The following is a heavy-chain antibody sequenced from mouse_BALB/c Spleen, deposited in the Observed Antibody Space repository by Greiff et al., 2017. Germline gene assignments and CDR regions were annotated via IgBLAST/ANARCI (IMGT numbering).Heavy chain of an antibody. Sequence: VQLKESGAELVRSGASVKLSCTASGFNIKDYYMHWVKQRPEQGLEWIGWIDPENGDTEYAPKFQGKATMTADTSSNTAYLQLSSLTSEDTAVYYCKRGGAVDYWGQGTTLTVSS. CDR3: KRGGAVDY. CDR2: IDPENGDT. J-gene: IGHJ2*01. D-gene: IGHD3-3*01. CDR1: GFNIKDYY. V-gene: IGHV14-4*02.